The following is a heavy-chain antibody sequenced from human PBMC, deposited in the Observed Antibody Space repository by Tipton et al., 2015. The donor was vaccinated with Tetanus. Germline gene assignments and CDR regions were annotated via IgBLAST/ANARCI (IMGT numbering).Heavy chain of an antibody. CDR3: ARDKGDYIYYGMDV. CDR1: GYTFTGYY. Sequence: QVQLVQSGAEMKKPGASVKVSCKASGYTFTGYYIYWVRQAPGQGLEWIGWIDPNSGGTVYAQKFQGRVTMTRDTSISTAYMDLRSLRSDDTAVYYCARDKGDYIYYGMDVWGPGTTVTVS. J-gene: IGHJ6*02. D-gene: IGHD2-21*01. CDR2: IDPNSGGT. V-gene: IGHV1-2*02.